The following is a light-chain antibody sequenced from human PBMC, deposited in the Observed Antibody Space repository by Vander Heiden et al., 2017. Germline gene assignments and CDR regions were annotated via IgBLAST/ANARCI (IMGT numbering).Light chain of an antibody. CDR1: QSISYY. Sequence: IQMTQSPSSLSASVGDRVTITCRASQSISYYLNWFQQKPGKAPKLLIYAASSLQSGVPSRFTGSGSGTDFTLTISSLQPEDFATYYCQQSYSTPLITFGQGTRLEIK. CDR3: QQSYSTPLIT. J-gene: IGKJ5*01. V-gene: IGKV1-39*01. CDR2: AAS.